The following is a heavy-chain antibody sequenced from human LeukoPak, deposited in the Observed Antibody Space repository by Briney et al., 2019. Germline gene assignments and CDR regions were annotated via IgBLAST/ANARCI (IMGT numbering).Heavy chain of an antibody. Sequence: GGSLRLSCAASGFSFSTYSMAWVRQAPGKGLEWVSSIGGSRSSIYYADSVKGRFTISRDNAKNSLYLQMHSLRAEDTAVYYFATEGRAYQPLLRFSDCWGQGTLVTVSS. J-gene: IGHJ4*02. CDR2: IGGSRSSI. CDR3: ATEGRAYQPLLRFSDC. V-gene: IGHV3-21*01. D-gene: IGHD2-2*01. CDR1: GFSFSTYS.